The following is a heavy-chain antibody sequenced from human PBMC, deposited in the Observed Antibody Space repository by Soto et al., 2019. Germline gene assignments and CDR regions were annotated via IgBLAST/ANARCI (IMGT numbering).Heavy chain of an antibody. Sequence: GGSLRLSCAASGFTFSSYAMSWVRQAPGKGLEWVSAISGSGGSTYYADSVKGRFTISRDNSKNTLYLQMNSLRAEDTAVYYCAKGSPLGYSSSWYRRFDYWGQGTLVTVSS. D-gene: IGHD6-13*01. V-gene: IGHV3-23*01. CDR2: ISGSGGST. J-gene: IGHJ4*02. CDR3: AKGSPLGYSSSWYRRFDY. CDR1: GFTFSSYA.